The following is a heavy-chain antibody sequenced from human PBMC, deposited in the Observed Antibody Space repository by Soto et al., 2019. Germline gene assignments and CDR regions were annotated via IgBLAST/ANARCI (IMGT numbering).Heavy chain of an antibody. V-gene: IGHV4-30-4*01. CDR2: IYYSGTT. D-gene: IGHD5-18*01. CDR1: GGSISSGGYY. J-gene: IGHJ6*02. CDR3: ARALIQLWPHYYYGMDV. Sequence: PSEPLSLTGTVSGGSISSGGYYWSWIRQPPGKGLELIGYIYYSGTTYYNPSLKSRVTISVDTSKNQFSLKVSSVTAADTAVYYCARALIQLWPHYYYGMDVWGQGTTVTVSS.